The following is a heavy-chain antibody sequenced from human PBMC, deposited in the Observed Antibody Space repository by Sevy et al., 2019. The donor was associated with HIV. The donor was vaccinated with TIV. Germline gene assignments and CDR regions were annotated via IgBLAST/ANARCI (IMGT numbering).Heavy chain of an antibody. CDR1: GFTFSSYA. D-gene: IGHD5-18*01. V-gene: IGHV3-23*01. J-gene: IGHJ4*02. CDR3: AKGVLGYSYGAYYFDY. Sequence: GGSLRLSCAASGFTFSSYAMSWVRQAPGKGLEWVSAISGSGGSTYYANSVKGRFTISRDNSKNTLYLQMNSLRAEDTAVYYCAKGVLGYSYGAYYFDYWGQGTLVTVSS. CDR2: ISGSGGST.